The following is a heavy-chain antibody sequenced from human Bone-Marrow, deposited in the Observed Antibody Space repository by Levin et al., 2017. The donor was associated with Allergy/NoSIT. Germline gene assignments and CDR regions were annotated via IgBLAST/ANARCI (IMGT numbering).Heavy chain of an antibody. V-gene: IGHV3-48*03. CDR2: INPSGLIV. Sequence: GESLKISCAVSDVDFSTYEMTWVRQAPGKGLEWVAHINPSGLIVYYADSVKGRFTISRDNAKKSLYLEMDSLRVDDMAIYYCARDSLLAGDKLEYWGQGTLVTVSS. CDR1: DVDFSTYE. D-gene: IGHD1-14*01. CDR3: ARDSLLAGDKLEY. J-gene: IGHJ4*02.